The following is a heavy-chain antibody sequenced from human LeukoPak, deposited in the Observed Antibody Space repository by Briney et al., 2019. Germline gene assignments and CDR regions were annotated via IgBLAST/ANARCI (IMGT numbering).Heavy chain of an antibody. J-gene: IGHJ5*02. CDR3: ARAPCGYYHNWFDP. CDR1: GFTFSNYA. V-gene: IGHV3-23*01. D-gene: IGHD3-22*01. CDR2: ISGSASST. Sequence: GGSLRLSSAASGFTFSNYAMSWVRQAPGKGLEWVSAISGSASSTYHADSVKGRFTISRDNPKNTLYLQMNSLRAEDTAVYYCARAPCGYYHNWFDPWGQGTLVTVSS.